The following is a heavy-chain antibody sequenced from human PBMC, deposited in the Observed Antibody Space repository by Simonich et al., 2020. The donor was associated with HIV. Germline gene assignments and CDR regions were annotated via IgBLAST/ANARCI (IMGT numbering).Heavy chain of an antibody. J-gene: IGHJ6*03. CDR3: ARGGGTYYGGFYYMDV. Sequence: QVQLQQWGAGLLKPSETLSLTCAVYGGSFSGYYWSWIRQPPGKGLEWIGEINHSGSTNYNPALKSRVTIAEDTSKNQFSLKRSSVTAADTAVYYCARGGGTYYGGFYYMDVWGKGTTVTVSS. D-gene: IGHD1-26*01. CDR1: GGSFSGYY. V-gene: IGHV4-34*01. CDR2: INHSGST.